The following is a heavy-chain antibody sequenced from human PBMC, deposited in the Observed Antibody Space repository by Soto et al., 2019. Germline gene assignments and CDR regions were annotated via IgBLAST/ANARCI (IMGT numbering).Heavy chain of an antibody. CDR2: VYWDDDK. J-gene: IGHJ4*02. CDR3: ATLSADF. Sequence: IPLEESVPTLVKPTETLTLTCTYSGFSLTTGEVVGWFRQPPGKALERVAVVYWDDDKHYTTSLMSMLTVTKDMSKGQVVLTMTNMDPVDTATYYCATLSADFWGPGTLVNVSS. CDR1: GFSLTTGEV. V-gene: IGHV2-5*02. D-gene: IGHD3-10*01.